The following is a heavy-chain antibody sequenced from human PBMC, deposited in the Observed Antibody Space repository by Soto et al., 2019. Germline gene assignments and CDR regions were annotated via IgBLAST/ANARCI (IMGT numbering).Heavy chain of an antibody. Sequence: GGSLRLSCAASGFTFSSYSMNWVRQAPGKGLEWVSSISSSSSYIYYAESVKGRFTISRDNAKNSLYLQMNSLRAEDTAVYYCARVKWSGSGSYYTVYYYGMYVWGQGTTVTVSS. V-gene: IGHV3-21*01. J-gene: IGHJ6*02. CDR3: ARVKWSGSGSYYTVYYYGMYV. CDR2: ISSSSSYI. D-gene: IGHD3-10*01. CDR1: GFTFSSYS.